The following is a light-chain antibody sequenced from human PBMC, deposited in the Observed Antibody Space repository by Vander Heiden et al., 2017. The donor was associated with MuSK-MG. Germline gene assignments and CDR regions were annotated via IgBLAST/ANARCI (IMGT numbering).Light chain of an antibody. CDR3: QQYQSTPLT. CDR2: WAS. CDR1: QSVLHSSNNKNF. Sequence: DIVMTQSPDSLAVSLGERATINCKSSQSVLHSSNNKNFVAWYQQKPRQPPRLLIYWASTRESGVPVRFSGSGSGTDFTLTISSLQAEDVAVYFCQQYQSTPLTFGGGTKVDLK. J-gene: IGKJ4*01. V-gene: IGKV4-1*01.